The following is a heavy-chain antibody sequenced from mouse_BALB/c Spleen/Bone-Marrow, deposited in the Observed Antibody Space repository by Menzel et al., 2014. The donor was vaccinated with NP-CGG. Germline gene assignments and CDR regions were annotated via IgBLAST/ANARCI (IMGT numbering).Heavy chain of an antibody. Sequence: EVKVVESGPGPVKPGASVKMSCKASGYTFTDYHMKWVKQSHGKSLEWIGEINPNNGDTFYNQKYKGKATLTVDKSSSTAYMQLNSLTSEDSAVYYCARRQEDYYAWFAYWGQGTLVTVSA. V-gene: IGHV1-26*01. CDR3: ARRQEDYYAWFAY. D-gene: IGHD1-1*01. CDR1: GYTFTDYH. J-gene: IGHJ3*01. CDR2: INPNNGDT.